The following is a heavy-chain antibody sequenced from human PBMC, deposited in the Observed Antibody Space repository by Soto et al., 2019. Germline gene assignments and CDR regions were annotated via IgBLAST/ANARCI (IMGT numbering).Heavy chain of an antibody. D-gene: IGHD2-21*01. Sequence: XGTLSLTCTVSGGSISSYYWSWIRQPAGKGLEWIGRIYTSGSTNYNPSLKSRVTMSVDTSKNQFSLKLSSVTAADTAVYYCASSTLLNWFDPWGQGTLVTVSS. CDR3: ASSTLLNWFDP. CDR2: IYTSGST. CDR1: GGSISSYY. V-gene: IGHV4-4*07. J-gene: IGHJ5*02.